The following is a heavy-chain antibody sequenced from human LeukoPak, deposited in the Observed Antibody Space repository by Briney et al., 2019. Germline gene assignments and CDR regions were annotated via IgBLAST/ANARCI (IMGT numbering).Heavy chain of an antibody. CDR2: IIPIVHMA. Sequence: ASVKVSCKASGGTFSSYGISWVRLAPGQGLEWMGRIIPIVHMADYAQKFQGRVTITADKSTSTAYMELSSLRSEDTAVYYCARDSRSYNWNEVFLGYWGQGTLVTVSS. J-gene: IGHJ4*02. CDR3: ARDSRSYNWNEVFLGY. CDR1: GGTFSSYG. V-gene: IGHV1-69*04. D-gene: IGHD1-20*01.